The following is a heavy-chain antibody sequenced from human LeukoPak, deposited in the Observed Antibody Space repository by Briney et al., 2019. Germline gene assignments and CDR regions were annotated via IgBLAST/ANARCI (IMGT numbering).Heavy chain of an antibody. CDR1: SASLSSGGFY. V-gene: IGHV4-31*03. D-gene: IGHD5-18*01. CDR3: ARSGISPGHAAMLEFDY. J-gene: IGHJ4*02. Sequence: SQTLSLTCTVSSASLSSGGFYWSWIRQHPGKGLEWIGYIYYSGSTDYNPSLKSRVIISVDTSKNQFSLKLSSVTAADTAVYYCARSGISPGHAAMLEFDYWGQGTLDTVSS. CDR2: IYYSGST.